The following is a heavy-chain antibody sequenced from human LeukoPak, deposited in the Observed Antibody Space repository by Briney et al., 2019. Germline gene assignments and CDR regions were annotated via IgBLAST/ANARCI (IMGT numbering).Heavy chain of an antibody. D-gene: IGHD6-13*01. CDR2: TYYRTKWYN. J-gene: IGHJ3*01. CDR3: ARHLEYSSSFMTFDL. CDR1: GDSVSSNSAD. Sequence: SQTLSLTCAISGDSVSSNSADWNWIRQSPSRGLEWLGRTYYRTKWYNDYAVSVKSRITINPNTSKNQFSLQLNSVTPEDTAVYYCARHLEYSSSFMTFDLWGQGTMVTVSS. V-gene: IGHV6-1*01.